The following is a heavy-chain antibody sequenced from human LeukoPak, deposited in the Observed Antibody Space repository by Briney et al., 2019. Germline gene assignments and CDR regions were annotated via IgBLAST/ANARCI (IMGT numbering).Heavy chain of an antibody. CDR3: AREGVIAAAEPPKFDY. J-gene: IGHJ4*02. D-gene: IGHD6-13*01. V-gene: IGHV1-46*01. CDR2: INPSGGST. Sequence: ASVKVSCKASGYTFTSYYMHWVRQAPGQGLEWMGIINPSGGSTSYAQKFQGRVTMTRDTSTSTVYMELSSLRSEDTAVYYCAREGVIAAAEPPKFDYWGQGTLVTVSS. CDR1: GYTFTSYY.